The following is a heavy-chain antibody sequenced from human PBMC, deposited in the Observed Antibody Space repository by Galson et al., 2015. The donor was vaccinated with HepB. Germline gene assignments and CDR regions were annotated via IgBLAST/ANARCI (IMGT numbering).Heavy chain of an antibody. J-gene: IGHJ3*02. CDR2: ISYDGSNK. CDR3: ASLSGYSSSWYGGDAFDI. V-gene: IGHV3-30-3*01. Sequence: SLRLSCAASGFTFSSYAMHWVRQAPGEGLEWVAVISYDGSNKYYADSVKGRFTISRDNSKNTLYLQMNSLRAEDTAVYYCASLSGYSSSWYGGDAFDIWGQGTMVTVSS. CDR1: GFTFSSYA. D-gene: IGHD6-13*01.